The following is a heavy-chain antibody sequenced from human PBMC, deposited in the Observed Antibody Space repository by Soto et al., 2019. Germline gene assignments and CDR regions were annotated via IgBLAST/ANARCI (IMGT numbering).Heavy chain of an antibody. J-gene: IGHJ4*02. CDR1: GFTFSALA. CDR3: ARDLTTHDY. CDR2: LGTIGA. Sequence: EVQLLESGGGLVQPGGSLRLSCVGSGFTFSALAITWVRQAPGKGLEWVSTLGTIGAFYADSVKGRFTISRDNSKNTVNLQMNSLRGEDTAIYYCARDLTTHDYWGQGTVVTVSS. V-gene: IGHV3-23*01.